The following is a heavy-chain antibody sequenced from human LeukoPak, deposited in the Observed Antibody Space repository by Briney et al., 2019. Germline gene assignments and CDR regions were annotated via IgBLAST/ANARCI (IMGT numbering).Heavy chain of an antibody. CDR1: GYTFTGYY. Sequence: ASVMVSCKTSGYTFTGYYMHWVRQAPGHGLEWMGRINPNSGGTNYAQKFQGRVTMTRDTSISTAYMELSRLRSDDTAVYYCARVGGYYPDNWFDPWGQGTLVTVSS. CDR3: ARVGGYYPDNWFDP. CDR2: INPNSGGT. J-gene: IGHJ5*02. D-gene: IGHD3-3*01. V-gene: IGHV1-2*06.